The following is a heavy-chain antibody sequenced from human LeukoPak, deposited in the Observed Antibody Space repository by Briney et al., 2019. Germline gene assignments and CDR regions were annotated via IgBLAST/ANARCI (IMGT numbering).Heavy chain of an antibody. V-gene: IGHV4-39*07. J-gene: IGHJ4*02. CDR3: ARGYSSGWYAN. CDR2: IHYSGST. Sequence: PSETLSLTCTVSGGSISSSSHYWGWIRQPPGKGLEWIGCIHYSGSTYYNPSLKSRVTISVDTSKNQFSLKLSSVTAADTAVYYCARGYSSGWYANWGQGTLVTVSS. D-gene: IGHD6-19*01. CDR1: GGSISSSSHY.